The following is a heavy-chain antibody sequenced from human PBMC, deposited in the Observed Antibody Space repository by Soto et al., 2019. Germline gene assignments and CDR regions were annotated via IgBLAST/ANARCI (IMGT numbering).Heavy chain of an antibody. CDR3: AKTSYSCDWYRRREDVFDI. CDR2: ISGSGGST. V-gene: IGHV3-23*01. J-gene: IGHJ3*02. CDR1: GFTFSSYA. Sequence: GGSLRLSCAASGFTFSSYAMSWVRQAPGKGLEWVSAISGSGGSTYYADSVKGRFTISRDNSKNTLYLQMNSLRAEDTAVYYCAKTSYSCDWYRRREDVFDIWGQGTMDTGSS. D-gene: IGHD6-19*01.